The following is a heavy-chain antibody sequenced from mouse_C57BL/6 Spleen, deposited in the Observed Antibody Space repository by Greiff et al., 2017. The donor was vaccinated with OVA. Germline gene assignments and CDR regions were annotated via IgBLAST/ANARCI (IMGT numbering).Heavy chain of an antibody. Sequence: EVMLVESGGGLVQPGGSLKLSCAASGFTFSDYYMYWVRQTPEKRLEWVAYISNGGGSTYYPDTVKGRFTISRDNAKNTLYLQMSRLKSEDTAMYYCARNYEGFAYWGQGTLVTVSA. CDR1: GFTFSDYY. CDR2: ISNGGGST. CDR3: ARNYEGFAY. V-gene: IGHV5-12*01. D-gene: IGHD2-4*01. J-gene: IGHJ3*01.